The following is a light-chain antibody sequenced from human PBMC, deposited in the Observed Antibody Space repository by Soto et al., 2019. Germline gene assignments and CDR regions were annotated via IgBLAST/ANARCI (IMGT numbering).Light chain of an antibody. V-gene: IGKV3-20*01. J-gene: IGKJ3*01. CDR1: QSVSNNF. CDR3: QLFGSSPRFT. Sequence: EIVLTQSPGTLSLSPGQRATLACRASQSVSNNFLAWYQQKAGQAPRLLIYGASSRATGIPDRFSGSGSGTDFTLTTSRLEPEDFAVYYCQLFGSSPRFTFGPGTKVDI. CDR2: GAS.